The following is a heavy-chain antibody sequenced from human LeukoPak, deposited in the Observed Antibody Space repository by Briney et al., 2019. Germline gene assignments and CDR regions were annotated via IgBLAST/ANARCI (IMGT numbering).Heavy chain of an antibody. D-gene: IGHD2-2*01. CDR1: GASIGSYY. V-gene: IGHV4-59*08. J-gene: IGHJ6*02. Sequence: SETLSLTCTVSGASIGSYYWSWIRQPPGKGLEWTGYISQNGYTHYNPSLNSRVTISKDTSENQFSLILSSVTAADTAVYYCTRHDVVPIIGHGMAVWGQGITVTVSS. CDR2: ISQNGYT. CDR3: TRHDVVPIIGHGMAV.